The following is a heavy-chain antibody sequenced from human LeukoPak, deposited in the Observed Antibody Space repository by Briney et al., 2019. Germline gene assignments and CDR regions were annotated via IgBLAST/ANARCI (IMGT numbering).Heavy chain of an antibody. V-gene: IGHV4-61*02. J-gene: IGHJ6*03. D-gene: IGHD3-10*01. CDR3: ARGTIYGSGSYYLGYYYYYMDV. Sequence: SETLSLTCTVSGGSISSGSYYWSWIRQPAGKGLEWIGRIYTSGSTNYNPSLKSRVTISVDTSKNQFSLKLSSVTAADTAVYYCARGTIYGSGSYYLGYYYYYMDVWGKGTTVTISS. CDR1: GGSISSGSYY. CDR2: IYTSGST.